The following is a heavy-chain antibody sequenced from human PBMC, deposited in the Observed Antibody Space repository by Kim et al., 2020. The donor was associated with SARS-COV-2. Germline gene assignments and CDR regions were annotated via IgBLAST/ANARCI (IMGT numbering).Heavy chain of an antibody. J-gene: IGHJ4*02. CDR1: GFTFSSYG. CDR2: IWYDGSNK. Sequence: GGSLRLSCAASGFTFSSYGMHWVRQAPGKGLEWVAVIWYDGSNKYYADSVKGRFTISRDNSKNTLYLQMNSLRAEDTAVYYCAKERAEARGEYYFDYWGQGTLVTVSS. V-gene: IGHV3-33*06. CDR3: AKERAEARGEYYFDY. D-gene: IGHD3-16*01.